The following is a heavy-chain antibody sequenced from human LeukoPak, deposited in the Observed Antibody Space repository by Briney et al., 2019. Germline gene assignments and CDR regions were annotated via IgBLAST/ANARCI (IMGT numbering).Heavy chain of an antibody. V-gene: IGHV3-23*01. CDR3: AKGYCSSTSCGTDY. J-gene: IGHJ4*02. D-gene: IGHD2-2*01. Sequence: GGSLRLSCAASGFTFSSDAMSWVRQAPGKGLEWVSAVSGGGGSTYYADSVKGQLTISRDNSKNTLYLQMNSLRAEDTAVYYCAKGYCSSTSCGTDYWGQGTLVTVSS. CDR1: GFTFSSDA. CDR2: VSGGGGST.